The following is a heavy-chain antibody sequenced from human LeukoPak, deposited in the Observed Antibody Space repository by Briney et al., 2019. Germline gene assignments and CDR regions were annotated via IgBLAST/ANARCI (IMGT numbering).Heavy chain of an antibody. CDR3: ARDKYCSSTSCRPGGYYYGMDV. J-gene: IGHJ6*02. V-gene: IGHV3-66*01. D-gene: IGHD2-2*01. Sequence: PGGSLRLSCAASGFTVSSNYMSWVRQAPGKGLEWVSVIYSGGSTYYADSVKGRFTISRDNSKNTLYLQMNSLRAEDTAVYYCARDKYCSSTSCRPGGYYYGMDVWGQGTTVTVSS. CDR1: GFTVSSNY. CDR2: IYSGGST.